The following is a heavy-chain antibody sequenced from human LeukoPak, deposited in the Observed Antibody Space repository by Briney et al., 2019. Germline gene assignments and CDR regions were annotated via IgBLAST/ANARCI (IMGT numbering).Heavy chain of an antibody. D-gene: IGHD6-13*01. J-gene: IGHJ4*02. CDR1: GFNFRSYS. Sequence: GGSLRLSCAASGFNFRSYSMNWVRQAPGKGLEWVSSISSSSTYIYYADSVKGRFTISRDNAKTSLYLQMNSLRAEDTAVYYCARDESNTWSTLEYWGQGTLVAVSS. CDR2: ISSSSTYI. CDR3: ARDESNTWSTLEY. V-gene: IGHV3-21*04.